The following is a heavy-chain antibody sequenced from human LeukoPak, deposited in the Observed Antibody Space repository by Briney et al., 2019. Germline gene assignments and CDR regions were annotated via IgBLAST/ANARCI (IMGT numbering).Heavy chain of an antibody. Sequence: SETLSLTCTVSGGSISSSSYYWGWIRQPPGKGLEWIGSIYYSGSTYYNPSLKSRVTMSVDTSKDQFSLKLSSVTAADTAVYYCARLIDYYGSGSYWGRGTLVTVSS. D-gene: IGHD3-10*01. CDR1: GGSISSSSYY. V-gene: IGHV4-39*01. CDR2: IYYSGST. CDR3: ARLIDYYGSGSY. J-gene: IGHJ4*02.